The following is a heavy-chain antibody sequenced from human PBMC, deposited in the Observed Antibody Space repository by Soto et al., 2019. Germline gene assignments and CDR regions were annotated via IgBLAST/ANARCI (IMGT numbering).Heavy chain of an antibody. V-gene: IGHV3-30*03. J-gene: IGHJ3*01. Sequence: QAQLVESGGGVVQPGTSLTLSCAASGFVFSSYGFHWVRQAPGKGLEWVAIISYDGSSNYYADSVKGRITISRDNSKSPLFLKMNSLRTGDLALYFRATFGFFHFWSGYLHRDAFDLWGQGTMVTVFS. CDR2: ISYDGSSN. D-gene: IGHD3-3*02. CDR3: ATFGFFHFWSGYLHRDAFDL. CDR1: GFVFSSYG.